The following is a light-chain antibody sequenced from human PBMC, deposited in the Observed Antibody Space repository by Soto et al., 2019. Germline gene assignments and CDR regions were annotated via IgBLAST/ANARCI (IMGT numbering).Light chain of an antibody. CDR1: QSISSY. V-gene: IGKV1-39*01. CDR2: AAS. Sequence: DIQMTQSPSSLSASVGDRVTITCRASQSISSYLNWYQQEPGKAPKFLIYAASSLQSGVPSRFSGSGSGTEFTLTISSLQSEDSAVYYCQQYTNWPRTFGQGTKVDIK. CDR3: QQYTNWPRT. J-gene: IGKJ1*01.